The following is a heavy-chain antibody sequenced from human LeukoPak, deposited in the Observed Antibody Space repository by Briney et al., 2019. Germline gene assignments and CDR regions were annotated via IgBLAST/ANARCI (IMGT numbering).Heavy chain of an antibody. CDR2: ISSSGRTI. J-gene: IGHJ4*02. Sequence: GGSLRLSCAASGFTFSSYEMNWVRQAPGKGLEWVSYISSSGRTIYYADSVKGRFTISRDNAKNSLYLQMNSLRDEDTAVYYCARENSGYDEFDYWGQGTLVTVSS. V-gene: IGHV3-48*03. CDR1: GFTFSSYE. D-gene: IGHD5-12*01. CDR3: ARENSGYDEFDY.